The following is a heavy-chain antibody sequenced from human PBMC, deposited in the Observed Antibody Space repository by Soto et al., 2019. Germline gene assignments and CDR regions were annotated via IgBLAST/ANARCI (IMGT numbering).Heavy chain of an antibody. CDR2: IDPSDSYI. J-gene: IGHJ6*02. V-gene: IGHV5-10-1*01. CDR1: GYSFSNHW. Sequence: PGESLKISCKGSGYSFSNHWIIWVRQMPGKGLEWMGNIDPSDSYIKYSPSFQGHVTISADKSISTAYLQWSSLEASDTAVYFCARRDCSSSSCYLQYYYGMDVWGQGTTVTVSS. CDR3: ARRDCSSSSCYLQYYYGMDV. D-gene: IGHD2-15*01.